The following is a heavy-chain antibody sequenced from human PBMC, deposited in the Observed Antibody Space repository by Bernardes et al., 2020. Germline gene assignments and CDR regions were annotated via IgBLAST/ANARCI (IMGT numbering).Heavy chain of an antibody. D-gene: IGHD2-15*01. CDR3: ARFLGYCSGGSCYSDWYFDL. J-gene: IGHJ2*01. V-gene: IGHV1-8*01. CDR2: MNPNSGNT. CDR1: GYTFTSYD. Sequence: ASVKVSCKASGYTFTSYDINWVRQATGQGLEWMGWMNPNSGNTGYAQKFQGRVTMTRHTSISTAYMELSSLRSEDTAVYYCARFLGYCSGGSCYSDWYFDLWGRGTLVTVSS.